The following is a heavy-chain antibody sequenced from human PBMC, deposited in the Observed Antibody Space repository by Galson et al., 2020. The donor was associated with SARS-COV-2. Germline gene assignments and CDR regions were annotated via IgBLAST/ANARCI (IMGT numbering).Heavy chain of an antibody. V-gene: IGHV4-39*01. CDR3: ARLSDVGDLFSYYFYMDV. J-gene: IGHJ6*03. CDR2: VYYSGST. Sequence: SETLSLTCTVSGGSISSSSYYWGWVRQPPGKGLEWIGSVYYSGSTHYKSSLKSRVTISVDTSKNQFSLKMTSVTAADTAVYYCARLSDVGDLFSYYFYMDVWGKGTTVTISS. CDR1: GGSISSSSYY. D-gene: IGHD4-17*01.